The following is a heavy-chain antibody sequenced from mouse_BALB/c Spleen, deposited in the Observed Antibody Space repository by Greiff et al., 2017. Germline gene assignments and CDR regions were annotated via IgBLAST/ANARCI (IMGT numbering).Heavy chain of an antibody. V-gene: IGHV6-6*02. CDR2: IRLKSNNYAT. J-gene: IGHJ3*01. D-gene: IGHD2-1*01. Sequence: EVKVVESGGGLVQPGGSMKLSCVASGFTFSNYWMNWVRQSPEKGLEWVAEIRLKSNNYATHYAESVKGRFTISRDDSKSSVYLQMNNLRAEDTGIYYCTSGNYFAYWGQGTLVTVSA. CDR3: TSGNYFAY. CDR1: GFTFSNYW.